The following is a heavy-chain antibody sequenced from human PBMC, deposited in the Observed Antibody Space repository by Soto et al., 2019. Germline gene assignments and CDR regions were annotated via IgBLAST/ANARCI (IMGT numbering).Heavy chain of an antibody. J-gene: IGHJ4*02. CDR2: INHSGST. Sequence: SETLSLTCAVYGGSFSGYYWSWIRQPPGKGLEWIGEINHSGSTNYNPSLKSRVTISVDTSKNQFSLKLSSVTAADTAVYYCARGGEYIQNDYSHFDYWGQGTLVTVSS. CDR3: ARGGEYIQNDYSHFDY. D-gene: IGHD4-4*01. CDR1: GGSFSGYY. V-gene: IGHV4-34*01.